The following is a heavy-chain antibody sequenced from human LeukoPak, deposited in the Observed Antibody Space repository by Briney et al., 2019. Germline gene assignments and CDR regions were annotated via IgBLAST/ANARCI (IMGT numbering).Heavy chain of an antibody. CDR1: GYTFTSYG. V-gene: IGHV1-18*01. D-gene: IGHD1-26*01. CDR2: ISAYNGNT. J-gene: IGHJ4*02. Sequence: ASVRVSCKASGYTFTSYGISWVRQAPGQGLEGMGWISAYNGNTNYAQKLQGRVTMTTDTSTSTAYMELRSLRSDDTAVYYCARVVFSGSYRSPFDYWGQGTLVTVSS. CDR3: ARVVFSGSYRSPFDY.